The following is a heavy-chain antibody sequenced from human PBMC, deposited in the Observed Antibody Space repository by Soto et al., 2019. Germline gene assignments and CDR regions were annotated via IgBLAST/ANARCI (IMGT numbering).Heavy chain of an antibody. Sequence: EMQLVQSGGGLIQPGGSLRLSCAVSGFTVSSNSITWVRPAPGQGLEWVSVLHSDVSTYYVDSVKGRFVISRDNSKNTVYLQMNSLRAEDTAIYYCARELGGSWYNWFDPWGQGTLVTVSS. CDR1: GFTVSSNS. J-gene: IGHJ5*02. CDR3: ARELGGSWYNWFDP. D-gene: IGHD2-15*01. CDR2: LHSDVST. V-gene: IGHV3-53*01.